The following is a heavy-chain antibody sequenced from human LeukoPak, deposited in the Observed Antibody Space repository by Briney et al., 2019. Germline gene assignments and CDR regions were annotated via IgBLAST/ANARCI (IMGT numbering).Heavy chain of an antibody. Sequence: ASVTVSCKASGYTFTGYYMHWVRQAPGQGLEWMGWINPNSGGTNYAQKFQGRVTMTRDTSISTAYMELSRLRSDDTAVYYCARKMATIRALAFDIWGQGTMVTVSS. V-gene: IGHV1-2*02. J-gene: IGHJ3*02. CDR3: ARKMATIRALAFDI. CDR1: GYTFTGYY. D-gene: IGHD5-24*01. CDR2: INPNSGGT.